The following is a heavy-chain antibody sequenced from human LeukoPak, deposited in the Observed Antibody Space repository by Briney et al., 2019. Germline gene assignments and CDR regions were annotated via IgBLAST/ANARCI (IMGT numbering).Heavy chain of an antibody. D-gene: IGHD1-1*01. CDR3: ARTMAAGGTNY. V-gene: IGHV1-46*01. CDR1: GPMFISYY. Sequence: GASVKVSCKASGPMFISYYIHWIRQAPGQGLEWMGRVSPIGTSVNYAQKFQGRVTMTSDTSTSTVYLELNSLTSEDTAVYYCARTMAAGGTNYWGQGTLVTVSS. CDR2: VSPIGTSV. J-gene: IGHJ4*02.